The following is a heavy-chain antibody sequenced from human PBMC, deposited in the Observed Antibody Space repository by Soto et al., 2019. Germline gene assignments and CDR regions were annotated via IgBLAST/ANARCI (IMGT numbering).Heavy chain of an antibody. CDR3: AREGVTNYTDYSFDL. D-gene: IGHD4-4*01. Sequence: GGSRRISCAASGFAFYYYKMNCVRQAPWRWLEWVSSISGSGIDIHFTASVKGRFTISRDNAKTSLYLQMDSLRPEDTAIYYCAREGVTNYTDYSFDLWG. CDR1: GFAFYYYK. V-gene: IGHV3-21*01. J-gene: IGHJ4*01. CDR2: ISGSGIDI.